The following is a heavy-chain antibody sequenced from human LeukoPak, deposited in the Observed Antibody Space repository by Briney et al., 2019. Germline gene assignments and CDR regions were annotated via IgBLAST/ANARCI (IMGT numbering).Heavy chain of an antibody. J-gene: IGHJ4*02. CDR2: ISGSGGGT. CDR1: GFTFSSFA. V-gene: IGHV3-23*01. D-gene: IGHD6-13*01. Sequence: GGSLRLSCAASGFTFSSFAMSWVRQAPGKGLEWVSTISGSGGGTCYADSVKGRFTISRDNSKNTLFLQINSLRAEDTAMYYCARATGSRFRFDYWGQGTLVTVSS. CDR3: ARATGSRFRFDY.